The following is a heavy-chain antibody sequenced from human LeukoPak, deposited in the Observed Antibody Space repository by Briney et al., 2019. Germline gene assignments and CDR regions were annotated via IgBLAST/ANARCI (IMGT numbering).Heavy chain of an antibody. J-gene: IGHJ6*03. CDR1: GGTFSSYS. V-gene: IGHV1-69*05. CDR3: ARVDRYHYHLDV. Sequence: SVKVSCKASGGTFSSYSITWVRQAPGQGLEWRGGVMPLFNTANYAQQFQGRVTITTDESTSTAYMELSSLRFEDTAMYYCARVDRYHYHLDVWGKGTTVTVSS. CDR2: VMPLFNTA.